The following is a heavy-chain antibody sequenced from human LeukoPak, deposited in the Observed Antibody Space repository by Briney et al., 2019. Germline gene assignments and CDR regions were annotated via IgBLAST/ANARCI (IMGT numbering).Heavy chain of an antibody. Sequence: SETLSLTCTVSGGSISSGDYYWSWIRQPPGKGLEWIGYIYYSGSTYYNPSLKSRVTISVDTSKNQFSLKLSSVTAADTAVYYCARASSWYDYGMDVWGQGTTVTVSS. CDR2: IYYSGST. D-gene: IGHD6-13*01. J-gene: IGHJ6*02. CDR1: GGSISSGDYY. V-gene: IGHV4-30-4*01. CDR3: ARASSWYDYGMDV.